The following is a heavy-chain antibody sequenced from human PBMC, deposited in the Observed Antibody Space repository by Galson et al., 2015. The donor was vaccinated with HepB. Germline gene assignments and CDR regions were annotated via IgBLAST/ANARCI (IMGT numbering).Heavy chain of an antibody. CDR2: IKSDGNDT. J-gene: IGHJ6*02. Sequence: SLRLSCAVSGFSFSDYWMHWVRLVPGEGLVWVSRIKSDGNDTSYAESVKGRFTTSSDNAQNALYLQMNGLRVEDSALYYCAREMAVGKRYYYVMDVWGQGTTVTVSS. V-gene: IGHV3-74*01. D-gene: IGHD5-24*01. CDR1: GFSFSDYW. CDR3: AREMAVGKRYYYVMDV.